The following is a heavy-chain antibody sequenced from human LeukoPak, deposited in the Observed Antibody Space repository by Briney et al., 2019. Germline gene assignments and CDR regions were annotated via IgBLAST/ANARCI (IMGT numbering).Heavy chain of an antibody. CDR2: INHSGST. J-gene: IGHJ3*02. D-gene: IGHD3-16*02. CDR1: GGSFSGYY. V-gene: IGHV4-34*01. CDR3: ARGLSGYYDYVWGSYRNYGGAFDI. Sequence: SETLSLTCAVYGGSFSGYYWSWIRQPPGKGLEWIGEINHSGSTNYNPSLKSRVTISVDTSKNQFSLKLSSVTAADTAVYYCARGLSGYYDYVWGSYRNYGGAFDIWGQGTMVTVSS.